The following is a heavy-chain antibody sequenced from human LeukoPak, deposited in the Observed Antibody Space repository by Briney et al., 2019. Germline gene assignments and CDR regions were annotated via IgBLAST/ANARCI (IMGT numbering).Heavy chain of an antibody. Sequence: GGSLRLSCAASGFTFSSYSMNWVRQAQGKGLEWVSSISSSSSYIYYADSVKGRFTISRDNAKNSLYLQMNSLRAEDTAVYYCAKAESSGLDAFHIWGQGTMVTVSS. CDR1: GFTFSSYS. J-gene: IGHJ3*02. D-gene: IGHD3-22*01. V-gene: IGHV3-21*04. CDR2: ISSSSSYI. CDR3: AKAESSGLDAFHI.